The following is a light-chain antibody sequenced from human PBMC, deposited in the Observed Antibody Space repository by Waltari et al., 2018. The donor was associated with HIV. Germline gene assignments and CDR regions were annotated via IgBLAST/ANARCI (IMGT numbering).Light chain of an antibody. CDR1: QDIGHD. CDR2: GAS. CDR3: LQNNTFLIT. V-gene: IGKV1-17*02. J-gene: IGKJ2*01. Sequence: DIQMTQSPSSLSASVGDRVSMTCRATQDIGHDLAGYQHRPGSGPRRLICGASTLQRGVPPRFIGRGSGTDFTLIINNLQPDDLATYYCLQNNTFLITFGQGTKVEI.